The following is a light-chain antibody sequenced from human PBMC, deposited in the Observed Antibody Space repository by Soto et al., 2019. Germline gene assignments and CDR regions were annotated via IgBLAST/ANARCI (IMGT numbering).Light chain of an antibody. Sequence: QSALTQPASVSASPGQSITISCTGTSSDVGAYNYVSWYQQHPGKAPKLMIFDVNNRPSGVSSRFSGSKSGNTASLTISGLQAEDEADYYCTSFTLTYTLAFGGGTQLTVL. V-gene: IGLV2-14*03. CDR2: DVN. CDR1: SSDVGAYNY. J-gene: IGLJ2*01. CDR3: TSFTLTYTLA.